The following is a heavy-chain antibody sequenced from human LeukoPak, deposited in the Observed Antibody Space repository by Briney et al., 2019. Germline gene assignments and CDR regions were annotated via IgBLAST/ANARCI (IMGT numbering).Heavy chain of an antibody. CDR3: ATDSDYVWGSYRHFDY. V-gene: IGHV1-24*01. CDR1: GYTFTGYY. D-gene: IGHD3-16*02. CDR2: FDPEDGET. J-gene: IGHJ4*02. Sequence: ASVKVSCKASGYTFTGYYMHWVRQAPGKGLEWMGGFDPEDGETIYAQKFQGRVTMTEDTSTDTAYMELSSLRSEDTAVYYCATDSDYVWGSYRHFDYWGQGTLVTVSS.